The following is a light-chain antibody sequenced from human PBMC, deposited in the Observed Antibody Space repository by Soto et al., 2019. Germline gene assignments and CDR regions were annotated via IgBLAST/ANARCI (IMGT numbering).Light chain of an antibody. J-gene: IGKJ5*01. CDR1: QGVTTN. CDR3: QQYNNWPFS. V-gene: IGKV3-15*01. CDR2: DVS. Sequence: DIVKTQSPAALSVSRGESPTLSCRAGQGVTTNFAWYQQKSGQSPRLLIYDVSIRATGVPARFSGTGSETDFTLTISGLQSEDSAVYFCQQYNNWPFSFGQGTRLEIK.